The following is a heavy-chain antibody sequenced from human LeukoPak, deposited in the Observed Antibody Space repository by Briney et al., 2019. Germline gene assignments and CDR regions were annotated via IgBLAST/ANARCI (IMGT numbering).Heavy chain of an antibody. J-gene: IGHJ4*02. CDR2: ISYDGSDK. V-gene: IGHV3-30-3*01. Sequence: PGGSLRLSCAASGFTFSGRVIHWVRQAPGKGLEWVAVISYDGSDKYYADSVKGRFTISRDNSKNTLYLQMNSLRPEDTAVYYCARDWGRRYSSGWYGDFDYWGQGTLVTVSS. CDR3: ARDWGRRYSSGWYGDFDY. D-gene: IGHD6-19*01. CDR1: GFTFSGRV.